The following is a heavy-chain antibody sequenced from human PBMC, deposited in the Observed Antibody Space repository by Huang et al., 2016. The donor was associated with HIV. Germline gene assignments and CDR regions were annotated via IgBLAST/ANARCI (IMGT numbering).Heavy chain of an antibody. Sequence: QEQLVESGGGVVRPGRSLRLSCAASGFTFSEFGMHWVRQAPGNGLEWVAIISYDGTNKYYCDSLKGRVTVSRDNSKDTVYLQIHSLRADDTAVYYCAKDMSRFLEWVLTVGHNGLEVWGQGTLVTVSS. CDR3: AKDMSRFLEWVLTVGHNGLEV. J-gene: IGHJ3*01. CDR2: ISYDGTNK. D-gene: IGHD3-3*01. V-gene: IGHV3-30*18. CDR1: GFTFSEFG.